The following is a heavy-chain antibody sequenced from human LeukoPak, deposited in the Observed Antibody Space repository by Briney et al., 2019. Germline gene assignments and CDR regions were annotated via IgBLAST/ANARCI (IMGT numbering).Heavy chain of an antibody. Sequence: GGSLRLSCAASGFTFSSYAMHWVRQAPGKGLEWVSAISGSGGSTYYADSVKGRFTISRDNSKNTLYLQMNSLRAEDTAVYYCAKGSSNPYHGSYYNFDGWGQGTLVTVSS. CDR3: AKGSSNPYHGSYYNFDG. V-gene: IGHV3-23*01. CDR2: ISGSGGST. J-gene: IGHJ4*02. D-gene: IGHD1-26*01. CDR1: GFTFSSYA.